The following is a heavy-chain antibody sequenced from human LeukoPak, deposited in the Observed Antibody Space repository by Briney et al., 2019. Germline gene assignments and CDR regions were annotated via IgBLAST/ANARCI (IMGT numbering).Heavy chain of an antibody. V-gene: IGHV1-2*02. CDR3: ARADRLHGGPYLIGP. CDR1: GYSFTDYY. CDR2: INSNSGGT. Sequence: ASVKVSCKTSGYSFTDYYMHWVRQAPGQGLEWMGWINSNSGGTSSAQKFQGRVTMTRDTSITTVYMEMSWLTSDDTAIYYCARADRLHGGPYLIGPWGQGTLVTVSS. J-gene: IGHJ5*02. D-gene: IGHD2-21*01.